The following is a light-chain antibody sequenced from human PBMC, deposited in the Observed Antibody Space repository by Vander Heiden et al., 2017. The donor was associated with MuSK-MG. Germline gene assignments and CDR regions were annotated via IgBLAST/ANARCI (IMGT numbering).Light chain of an antibody. V-gene: IGLV2-14*03. CDR1: SRDVGPSDF. J-gene: IGLJ2*01. Sequence: QSALTQPASVSGSAGQPTTISCTGTSRDVGPSDFVSWSRQHPDKDPQLIVIGVHERPSGVSCAFSGSKSGYTASPPISGPPAADEAYYCCSSYSTSGTVVFGGGTKLTVL. CDR2: GVH. CDR3: SSYSTSGTVV.